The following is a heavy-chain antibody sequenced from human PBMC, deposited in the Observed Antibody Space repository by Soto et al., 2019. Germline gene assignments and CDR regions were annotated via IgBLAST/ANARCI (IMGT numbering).Heavy chain of an antibody. CDR3: AKVRCSSITCYPNWFDP. Sequence: EVQLLESGGGLVQPGGSLRLSCAASGFTFSAYAMSWVRQAPGKGLEWGSNVSGGGGGITYYADYVKVRFTISRDKSKNTLNLQMNSRRAEDTAIHYCAKVRCSSITCYPNWFDPWGQGTLVTVSS. D-gene: IGHD2-2*01. J-gene: IGHJ5*02. CDR1: GFTFSAYA. V-gene: IGHV3-23*01. CDR2: SGGGGGIT.